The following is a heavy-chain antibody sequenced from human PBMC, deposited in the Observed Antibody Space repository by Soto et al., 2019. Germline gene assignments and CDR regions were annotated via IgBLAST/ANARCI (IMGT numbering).Heavy chain of an antibody. Sequence: GGSLRLSCAASGFDFNNAWLSWLRQAPGKGLEWVGRIRSRPDGGTTDYAAPVKGRFTISRDDSKTTLYLRMNNLKPEDTAIYYCTTDDQLPGGVYYYYGMDVWGQGTTVTVSS. V-gene: IGHV3-15*01. CDR2: IRSRPDGGTT. J-gene: IGHJ6*02. D-gene: IGHD2-2*01. CDR3: TTDDQLPGGVYYYYGMDV. CDR1: GFDFNNAW.